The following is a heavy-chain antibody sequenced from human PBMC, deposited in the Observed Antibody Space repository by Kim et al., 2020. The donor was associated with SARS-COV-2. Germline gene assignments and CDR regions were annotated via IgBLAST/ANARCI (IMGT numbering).Heavy chain of an antibody. D-gene: IGHD3-3*01. CDR2: INHSGTI. Sequence: SETLSLTCTVYGGSFSGHYWSWIRQPPRKGLEWIGEINHSGTINYNSSLKSRVTISLQTSTNQFSLKLNSVTDADTAVYYCALGYYEPCGYYWGQGTLVTVSS. CDR3: ALGYYEPCGYY. V-gene: IGHV4-34*01. J-gene: IGHJ4*02. CDR1: GGSFSGHY.